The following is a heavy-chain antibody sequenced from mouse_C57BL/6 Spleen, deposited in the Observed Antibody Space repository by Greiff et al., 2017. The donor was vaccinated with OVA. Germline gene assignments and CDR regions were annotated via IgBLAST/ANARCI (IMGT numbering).Heavy chain of an antibody. Sequence: EVKLQESGGGLVQPKGSLKLSCAASGFTFNTYAMHWVRQAPGKGLEWVARIRSKSSNYATYSADSVKDRFTISRDDSQSMLYLQMNNLKTEDTAMYYCVREDYSNVDWYFDVWGTGTTVTVSS. CDR3: VREDYSNVDWYFDV. D-gene: IGHD2-5*01. V-gene: IGHV10-3*01. CDR1: GFTFNTYA. CDR2: IRSKSSNYAT. J-gene: IGHJ1*03.